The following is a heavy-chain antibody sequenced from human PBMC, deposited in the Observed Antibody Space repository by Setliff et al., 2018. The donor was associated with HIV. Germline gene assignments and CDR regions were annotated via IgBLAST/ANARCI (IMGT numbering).Heavy chain of an antibody. CDR3: VAEMADGIYYFDY. J-gene: IGHJ4*02. Sequence: KVSCKASGYTFTDNYIHWVRQAPGQGLEWMAWINSASGGTNYAQNFQGRVTVTRDTSINTVYLEVNGLKSDDTAVYYCVAEMADGIYYFDYWGQGTLVTVSS. V-gene: IGHV1-2*02. CDR2: INSASGGT. CDR1: GYTFTDNY. D-gene: IGHD2-21*01.